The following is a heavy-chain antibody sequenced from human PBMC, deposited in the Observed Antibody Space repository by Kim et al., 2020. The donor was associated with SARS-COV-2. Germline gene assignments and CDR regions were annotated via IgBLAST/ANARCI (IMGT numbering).Heavy chain of an antibody. CDR1: GYTFTSYG. Sequence: ASVKVSCKASGYTFTSYGISWVRQAPGQGLEWMGWISAYNGNTNYAQKLQGRVTMTTDTSTSTAYMELRSLRSDDTAVYYCARVGVLRYFDWTYYFDYWGQGTLVTVSS. CDR3: ARVGVLRYFDWTYYFDY. CDR2: ISAYNGNT. D-gene: IGHD3-9*01. J-gene: IGHJ4*02. V-gene: IGHV1-18*04.